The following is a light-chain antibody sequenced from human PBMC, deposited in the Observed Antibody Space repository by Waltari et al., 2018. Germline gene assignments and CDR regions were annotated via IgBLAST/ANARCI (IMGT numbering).Light chain of an antibody. CDR3: CSYRSGSNWV. V-gene: IGLV2-18*02. CDR1: SSAVGCYND. J-gene: IGLJ2*01. Sequence: QAALTQPPSVSKSLRQSVTISCTGTSSAVGCYNDVSWYQQHPGTAPRLLIYVVSKRPSGISDRFSGSKSGNTASLTISGLQAEDEADYYCCSYRSGSNWVFGGGTRLTVL. CDR2: VVS.